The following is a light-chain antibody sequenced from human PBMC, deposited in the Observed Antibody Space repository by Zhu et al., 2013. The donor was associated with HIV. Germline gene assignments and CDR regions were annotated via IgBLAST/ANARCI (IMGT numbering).Light chain of an antibody. CDR2: DAT. CDR3: LQRDDWPPS. V-gene: IGKV3-11*01. Sequence: PGERATLSCRASERINTVAWYRQKPGQTPRLVIYDATNRATGIPTRFTGRGSGTDFTLTISSLEPEDFAVYYCLQRDDWPPSFGPGTRVDV. J-gene: IGKJ3*01. CDR1: ERINT.